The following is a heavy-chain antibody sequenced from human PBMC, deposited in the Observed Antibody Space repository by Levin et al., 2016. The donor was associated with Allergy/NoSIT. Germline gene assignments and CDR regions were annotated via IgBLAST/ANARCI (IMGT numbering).Heavy chain of an antibody. CDR1: GFTFSTYA. Sequence: GGSLRLSCAASGFTFSTYAMSWVRQAPGKGLDWVSTINNSGGSTYYADSVKGRFTISRDNSKNTLYLQMSSLRADDTAVYYCAKLTGDEGYWGQGTLVTVSS. J-gene: IGHJ4*02. CDR2: INNSGGST. V-gene: IGHV3-23*01. D-gene: IGHD2-21*01. CDR3: AKLTGDEGY.